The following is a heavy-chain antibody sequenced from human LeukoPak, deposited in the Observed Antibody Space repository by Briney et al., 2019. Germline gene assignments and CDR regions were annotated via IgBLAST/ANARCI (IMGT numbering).Heavy chain of an antibody. CDR2: ISGSGGST. D-gene: IGHD5-12*01. J-gene: IGHJ4*02. CDR3: ARALVSRYSGYDFPPPDY. Sequence: GGSLRLSCAASGFTFSSYAMSWVRQAPGKGLEWVSAISGSGGSTYYADSVKGRFTISRDNSKNTLYLQMNSLRAEDTAVYYCARALVSRYSGYDFPPPDYWGQGTLVTVSS. V-gene: IGHV3-23*01. CDR1: GFTFSSYA.